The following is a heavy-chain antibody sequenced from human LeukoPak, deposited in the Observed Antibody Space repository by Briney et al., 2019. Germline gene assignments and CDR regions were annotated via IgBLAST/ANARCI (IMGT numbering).Heavy chain of an antibody. Sequence: GGSLRLSCAASGFTFSSYAMSWVRQAPGQGLEWVSSISGSAGSRHYADSVKGRFTISRDNSKNTLYLQMNSLRAEDTAVYYCARAQTYYDFWSGYGYWGQGTLVTVSS. D-gene: IGHD3-3*01. CDR2: ISGSAGSR. J-gene: IGHJ4*02. CDR1: GFTFSSYA. CDR3: ARAQTYYDFWSGYGY. V-gene: IGHV3-23*01.